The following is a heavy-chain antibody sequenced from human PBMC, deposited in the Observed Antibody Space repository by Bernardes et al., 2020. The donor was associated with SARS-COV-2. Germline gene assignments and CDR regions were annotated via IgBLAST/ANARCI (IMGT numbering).Heavy chain of an antibody. D-gene: IGHD3-22*01. CDR1: GFSFSRYS. Sequence: GGSLRLSCAASGFSFSRYSVNWVRQAPGNGLEWVSSFTGSERFISYADSVKGRFSVSRDNAKNSLDLQMNSLRAEETAVYYCAREVFTLIGTRFYYYGMDVWGQGTSVTVS. J-gene: IGHJ6*02. CDR3: AREVFTLIGTRFYYYGMDV. CDR2: FTGSERFI. V-gene: IGHV3-21*01.